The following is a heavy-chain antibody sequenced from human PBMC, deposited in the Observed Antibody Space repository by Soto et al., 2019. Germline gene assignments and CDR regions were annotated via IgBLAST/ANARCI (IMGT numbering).Heavy chain of an antibody. D-gene: IGHD1-26*01. J-gene: IGHJ4*01. V-gene: IGHV4-4*02. CDR3: ARRYGSAIDY. Sequence: SETLSLTWAVSGGSISSSNWWTWVRQPPGMGLEWIGEMFHSGRTNYNPSLKSRVTISVDTSKNQFSLKLSSVTAADTAVYYCARRYGSAIDYWGHGTLVTVSS. CDR2: MFHSGRT. CDR1: GGSISSSNW.